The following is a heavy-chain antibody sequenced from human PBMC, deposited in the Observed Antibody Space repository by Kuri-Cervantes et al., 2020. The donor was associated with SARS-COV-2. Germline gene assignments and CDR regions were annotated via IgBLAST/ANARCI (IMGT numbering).Heavy chain of an antibody. CDR1: GGTFSSYA. V-gene: IGHV1-69*13. CDR2: IIPIFGTA. D-gene: IGHD3-22*01. Sequence: SVKVSCKASGGTFSSYAISWVRQAPGQGLEWMGRIIPIFGTANYAQKFQGRVTITADESTSTAYMELSSLRSEDTAVYYCVLIKGPYYYDSSGYYGDWYFDLWGRDTLVTVSS. J-gene: IGHJ2*01. CDR3: VLIKGPYYYDSSGYYGDWYFDL.